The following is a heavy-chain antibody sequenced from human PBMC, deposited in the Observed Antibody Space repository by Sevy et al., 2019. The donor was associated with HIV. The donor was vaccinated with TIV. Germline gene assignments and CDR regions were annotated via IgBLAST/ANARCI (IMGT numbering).Heavy chain of an antibody. J-gene: IGHJ4*02. CDR2: IRSKANSYAT. V-gene: IGHV3-73*01. CDR3: TCHRLGIAAAGTNLDFDY. D-gene: IGHD6-13*01. CDR1: GFTFSGSA. Sequence: GRSLRLSCAASGFTFSGSAMHWVRQASGKGLEWVGRIRSKANSYATAYAASVKGRFTISRDDSKNTAYLQMNSLKTEDTAVYYCTCHRLGIAAAGTNLDFDYWGQGTLVTVSS.